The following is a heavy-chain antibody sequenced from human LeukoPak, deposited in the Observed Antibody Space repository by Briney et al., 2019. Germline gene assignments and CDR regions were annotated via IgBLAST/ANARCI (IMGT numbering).Heavy chain of an antibody. V-gene: IGHV4-59*11. J-gene: IGHJ6*03. Sequence: TSETLSLTCTVSSGSISGHYWSWIRQPPGKGLEWIGYMYYSGITNYNPSLKSRVTISADTSKNQFSLKLSSVTAADTAMYYCATYAKYGYYYYMDVWGKGTTVTVSS. CDR2: MYYSGIT. D-gene: IGHD2-8*01. CDR1: SGSISGHY. CDR3: ATYAKYGYYYYMDV.